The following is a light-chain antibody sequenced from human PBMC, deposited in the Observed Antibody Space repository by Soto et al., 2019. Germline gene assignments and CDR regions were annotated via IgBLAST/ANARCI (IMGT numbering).Light chain of an antibody. Sequence: DIQMTQSPSSLSAYVGDRVTITCRASQSISSYLNWYQQKPGKAPKLLIYAASSLHSGVPSRFIGSGSGTDFTLTISSLQPEDFATYYCQQTYSTPGWTFGQGTKVEIK. CDR1: QSISSY. J-gene: IGKJ1*01. CDR2: AAS. V-gene: IGKV1-39*01. CDR3: QQTYSTPGWT.